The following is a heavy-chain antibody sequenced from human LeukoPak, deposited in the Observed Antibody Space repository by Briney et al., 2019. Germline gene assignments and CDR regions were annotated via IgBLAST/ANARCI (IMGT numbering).Heavy chain of an antibody. Sequence: GGSLRLSCSASGFNFRTHAMHWVRQAPGKGLEWVAMIWRGGNYKYYADSVEGRFSISRDDSRSRLHLQVDSLRTEDTAVYYCAIDPPDSGWAFWSWGQGALVTVSS. D-gene: IGHD6-19*01. V-gene: IGHV3-33*01. J-gene: IGHJ5*02. CDR2: IWRGGNYK. CDR3: AIDPPDSGWAFWS. CDR1: GFNFRTHA.